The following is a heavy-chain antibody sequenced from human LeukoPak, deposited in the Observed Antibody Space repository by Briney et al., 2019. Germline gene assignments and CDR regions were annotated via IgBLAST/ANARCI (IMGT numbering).Heavy chain of an antibody. V-gene: IGHV4-61*01. Sequence: SGTLSLTCTVSGGSVSSGSYYWSGIRQPPGKGLEWIGYIYYSGSTNYNPSLKSRVTISVDTSKNQFSLKLSSVTAADTAVYYCAIEYSSSTAFDYWGQGTLVTVSS. CDR2: IYYSGST. CDR1: GGSVSSGSYY. D-gene: IGHD6-6*01. J-gene: IGHJ4*02. CDR3: AIEYSSSTAFDY.